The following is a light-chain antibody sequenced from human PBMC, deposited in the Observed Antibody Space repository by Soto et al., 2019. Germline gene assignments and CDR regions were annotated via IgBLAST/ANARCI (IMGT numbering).Light chain of an antibody. J-gene: IGKJ4*01. CDR1: QSVSSTY. CDR2: GAS. V-gene: IGKV3-20*01. CDR3: QHYVTSPLT. Sequence: EIVLTQSPGTLSLSPGERATLSCRASQSVSSTYLIWYQQKPGQAPRLLIYGASSRATGVPDRFSGGGSGTDFTLTISRLEPEDFAVYYCQHYVTSPLTFGGGTKVDIK.